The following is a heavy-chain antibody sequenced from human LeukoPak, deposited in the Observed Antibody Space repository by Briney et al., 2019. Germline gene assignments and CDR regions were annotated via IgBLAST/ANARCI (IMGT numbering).Heavy chain of an antibody. Sequence: ASVKVSCKASGYTFTSYDINWVRQATGQGLEWMGWMNPNSGNTGYAQKFQGRVTMTRNTSISTAYMELSSLRSEDTAMYYCARAIRMAARTGGGLLYYYMDVWGKGTTVTVSS. CDR2: MNPNSGNT. J-gene: IGHJ6*03. V-gene: IGHV1-8*01. CDR1: GYTFTSYD. CDR3: ARAIRMAARTGGGLLYYYMDV. D-gene: IGHD6-6*01.